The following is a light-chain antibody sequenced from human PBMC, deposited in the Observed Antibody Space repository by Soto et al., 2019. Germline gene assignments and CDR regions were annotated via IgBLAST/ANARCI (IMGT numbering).Light chain of an antibody. CDR1: QSVYNNY. CDR2: GAS. CDR3: QQYGSTPT. Sequence: EIVLTQSSGTLSLSPEERATLSSRASQSVYNNYVAWYQQQPGQAPRLLIFGASRRATGIPDRFSGSGSGTDFTLSISRLEPEDFAVYSCQQYGSTPTFGQGTRLEIK. V-gene: IGKV3-20*01. J-gene: IGKJ5*01.